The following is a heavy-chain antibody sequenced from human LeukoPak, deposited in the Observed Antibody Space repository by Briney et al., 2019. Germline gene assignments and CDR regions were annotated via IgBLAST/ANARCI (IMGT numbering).Heavy chain of an antibody. CDR2: INHSGST. V-gene: IGHV4-34*01. Sequence: PSETLSLTCAVYGGSFSGYYWSWIRQPPGKGLEWIGEINHSGSTNYNPSLKSRVTISVDTSKNQFSLKLSSVTAADTAVYYCAREGYNVLLWFGEPEYYFDYWGQGTLVTVSS. CDR3: AREGYNVLLWFGEPEYYFDY. J-gene: IGHJ4*02. CDR1: GGSFSGYY. D-gene: IGHD3-10*01.